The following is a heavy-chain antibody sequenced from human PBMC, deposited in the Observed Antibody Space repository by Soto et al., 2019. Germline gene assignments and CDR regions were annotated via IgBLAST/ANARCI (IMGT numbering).Heavy chain of an antibody. V-gene: IGHV1-2*04. CDR3: ATSGYCTNGVCNDAFDI. D-gene: IGHD2-8*01. J-gene: IGHJ3*02. Sequence: ASVNVSCKXSGYTFTGYYMHWVRQAPGQGLEWMGWINPNSGGTNYAQKFQGWVTMTRDTSISTAYMELSRLRSDDTAVYYCATSGYCTNGVCNDAFDIWGQGTMVTVSS. CDR1: GYTFTGYY. CDR2: INPNSGGT.